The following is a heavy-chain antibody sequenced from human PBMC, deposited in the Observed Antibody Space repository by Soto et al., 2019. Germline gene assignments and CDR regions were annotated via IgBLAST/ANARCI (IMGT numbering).Heavy chain of an antibody. CDR1: GFTFSSYW. Sequence: EVQLVESGGGLVQPGGSLRLSCADSGFTFSSYWMSWVRQAPGKGLEWVANIKQDGSMKNHVDSVRGRFTISRDNAKNSLYLQMNGLRAEDTAVYYCARDANGGYFDSLGQGTLVTVSS. D-gene: IGHD2-8*01. CDR2: IKQDGSMK. V-gene: IGHV3-7*01. J-gene: IGHJ4*02. CDR3: ARDANGGYFDS.